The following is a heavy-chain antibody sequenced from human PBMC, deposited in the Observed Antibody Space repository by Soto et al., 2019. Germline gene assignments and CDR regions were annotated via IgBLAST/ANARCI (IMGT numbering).Heavy chain of an antibody. CDR1: GFTFSSYG. V-gene: IGHV3-30*03. CDR3: YCSGAKWGAFDI. J-gene: IGHJ3*02. CDR2: ISYDGSNK. Sequence: GGSLRLSCAASGFTFSSYGMHWVRQAPGKGLEWVAVISYDGSNKYYADSVKGRFTISRDNSKNTLYLQMNSLRAEDTAVYYSYCSGAKWGAFDICGQGTMVPVSS. D-gene: IGHD2-15*01.